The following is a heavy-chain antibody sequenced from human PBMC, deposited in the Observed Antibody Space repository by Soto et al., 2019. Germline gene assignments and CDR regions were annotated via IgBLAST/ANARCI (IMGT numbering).Heavy chain of an antibody. Sequence: EVQLVESGGGLVQPGGSLRLSCAASGFTFSSYSMSWVRQAPGKGLEWVSYINSRSSTIYYADSVKGRFSISRDNARNSLYLQMNSLRAEDTAVYYCARVAVVDATLNAFDIWGQGTMVTVS. CDR2: INSRSSTI. V-gene: IGHV3-48*01. J-gene: IGHJ3*02. D-gene: IGHD2-15*01. CDR1: GFTFSSYS. CDR3: ARVAVVDATLNAFDI.